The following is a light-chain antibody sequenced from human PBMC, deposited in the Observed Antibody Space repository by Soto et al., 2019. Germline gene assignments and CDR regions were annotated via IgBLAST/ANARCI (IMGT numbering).Light chain of an antibody. CDR1: QTVSSSF. J-gene: IGKJ1*01. CDR3: QQYGNSPQT. V-gene: IGKV3-20*01. CDR2: AAS. Sequence: EIVFTQSPATLSLSPGERATLSCRASQTVSSSFLAWYQQTPGQAPRLLIYAASSRATGIPDRFSGSGSGTDFTLTISRLEPEDFAVYYCQQYGNSPQTFGQGTKVDI.